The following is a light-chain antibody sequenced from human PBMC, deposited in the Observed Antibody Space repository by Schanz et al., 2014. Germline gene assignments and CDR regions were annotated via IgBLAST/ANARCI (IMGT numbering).Light chain of an antibody. CDR1: QFVSSSY. CDR3: QQYGSSPLYT. CDR2: GAS. V-gene: IGKV3-20*01. J-gene: IGKJ2*01. Sequence: EIVLTQSPGTLSLSPGERATLSCRASQFVSSSYLAWYQHKPGQAPRLLIYGASSRAAGIPDRFSGSGSGTDFTLTISRLEPEDFALYYCQQYGSSPLYTFGQGTKLEIK.